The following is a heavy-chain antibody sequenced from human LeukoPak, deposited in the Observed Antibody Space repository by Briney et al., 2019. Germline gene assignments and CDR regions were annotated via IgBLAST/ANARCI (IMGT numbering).Heavy chain of an antibody. CDR2: INHSGDT. CDR1: GGFLSGFY. J-gene: IGHJ4*02. Sequence: SETLSLTCAVYGGFLSGFYWSWIRQSPGKGLEWIGEINHSGDTNYNPSFKSRLTISVDTSKNHVSLNLSSVTAADTAVYYCHSVRGGRYFDYWGQGILVTVSS. CDR3: HSVRGGRYFDY. V-gene: IGHV4-34*01. D-gene: IGHD3-10*01.